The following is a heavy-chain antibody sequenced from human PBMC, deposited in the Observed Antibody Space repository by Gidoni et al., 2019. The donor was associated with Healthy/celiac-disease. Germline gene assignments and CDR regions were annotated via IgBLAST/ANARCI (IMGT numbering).Heavy chain of an antibody. V-gene: IGHV3-30-3*01. CDR3: ARGDSNGPTYDYYYGMDV. D-gene: IGHD6-25*01. CDR2: ISYDGSNK. CDR1: GFTFSSYA. Sequence: QVQLVESGGGVVQPGRSLRLSCAASGFTFSSYAMHCVRQAPGKGLACVAVISYDGSNKYYADSVKGRFTISRDNSKNTLYLQMNSLRAEDTAVYYCARGDSNGPTYDYYYGMDVWGQGTTVTVSS. J-gene: IGHJ6*02.